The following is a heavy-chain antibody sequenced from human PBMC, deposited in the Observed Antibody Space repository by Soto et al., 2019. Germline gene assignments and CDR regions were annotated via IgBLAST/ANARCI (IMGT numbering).Heavy chain of an antibody. Sequence: QVQLVQSGAEVKKPGASVKVSCKASGYTFTGYYLHWIRQAPGQGLEWMGWMRTDSGGANYARQFQGRVSMTRDTSISTFYMELSRLRSDDTAVYYCARDPHEGVYDYWGQGTLVTVSS. J-gene: IGHJ4*02. CDR1: GYTFTGYY. CDR2: MRTDSGGA. V-gene: IGHV1-2*02. CDR3: ARDPHEGVYDY. D-gene: IGHD3-16*01.